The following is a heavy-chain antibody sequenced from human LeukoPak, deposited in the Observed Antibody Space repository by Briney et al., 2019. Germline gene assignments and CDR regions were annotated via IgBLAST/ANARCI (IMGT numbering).Heavy chain of an antibody. V-gene: IGHV4-59*01. D-gene: IGHD5-18*01. CDR2: IYYSGST. J-gene: IGHJ6*03. CDR1: GGSISSYY. CDR3: ARRGGYSLHYYYYYMDV. Sequence: SETLSLTCTVSGGSISSYYWSWIRQPPGKGLEWIGYIYYSGSTNYNPSLKSRVTISVDTSKNQFSLKLSSVTAADTAVYYYARRGGYSLHYYYYYMDVWGKGTTVTISS.